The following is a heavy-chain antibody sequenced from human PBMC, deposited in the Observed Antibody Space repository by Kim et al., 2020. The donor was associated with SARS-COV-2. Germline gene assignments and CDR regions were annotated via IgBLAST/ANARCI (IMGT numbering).Heavy chain of an antibody. D-gene: IGHD3-22*01. CDR2: ISSSSSTI. V-gene: IGHV3-48*02. Sequence: GGSLRLSCAASGFTFSSYSMNWVRQAPGKGLEWVSYISSSSSTIYYADSVKGRFTNSRDKAKNSLYLQMNSLRDEDTAVYYCARGRRITMIVVAIDDYGMDVWGQGTTVTVSS. CDR3: ARGRRITMIVVAIDDYGMDV. J-gene: IGHJ6*01. CDR1: GFTFSSYS.